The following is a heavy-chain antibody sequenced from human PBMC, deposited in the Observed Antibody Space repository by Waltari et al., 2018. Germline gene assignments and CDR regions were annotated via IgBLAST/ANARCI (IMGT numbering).Heavy chain of an antibody. CDR2: VSYSGTT. CDR1: GVSITSHSHY. V-gene: IGHV4-39*01. Sequence: QLPLQESGPRLVRPSETLSLICRVSGVSITSHSHYWAWIRQSPGQGLEWIGTVSYSGTTYISPSLKSRVSVSRDTSKNQVSLILGSVTAADMAVYYCATYIGASVGTAAFDVWGQGTMVTVSS. CDR3: ATYIGASVGTAAFDV. D-gene: IGHD5-12*01. J-gene: IGHJ3*01.